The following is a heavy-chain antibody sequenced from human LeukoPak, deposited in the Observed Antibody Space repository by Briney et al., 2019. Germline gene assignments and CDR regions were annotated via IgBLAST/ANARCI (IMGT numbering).Heavy chain of an antibody. V-gene: IGHV1-46*01. CDR2: INPSGGST. D-gene: IGHD6-13*01. CDR1: GYTFTSYY. J-gene: IGHJ4*02. CDR3: ARGYYSSSWSDY. Sequence: ASVTVSCKASGYTFTSYYMHWVRQAPGQGLEWMGIINPSGGSTSYAQKFQGRVAMTRNTSISTAYMELSSLRSEDTAVYYCARGYYSSSWSDYWGQGTLVTVSS.